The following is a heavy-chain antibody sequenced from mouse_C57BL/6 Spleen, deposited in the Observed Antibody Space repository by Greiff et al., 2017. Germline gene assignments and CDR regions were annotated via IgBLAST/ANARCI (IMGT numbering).Heavy chain of an antibody. V-gene: IGHV1-61*01. J-gene: IGHJ3*01. Sequence: QVQLQQPGAELVRPGSSVKLSCKASGYTFTSYWMDWVKQRPGQGLEWIGNIYPSDSETHYNQKFKDKATLTVDQSSSTAYMQLSSLTSEDSAVYYCARKGDYDAYWGQGTLVTVSA. CDR3: ARKGDYDAY. CDR1: GYTFTSYW. CDR2: IYPSDSET. D-gene: IGHD2-4*01.